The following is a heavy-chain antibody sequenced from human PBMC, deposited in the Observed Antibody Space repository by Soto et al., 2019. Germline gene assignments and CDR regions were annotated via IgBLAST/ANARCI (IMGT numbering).Heavy chain of an antibody. D-gene: IGHD6-13*01. CDR2: INAGNGNT. CDR3: ARALRVAAAGFPPSGNYMEV. V-gene: IGHV1-3*01. CDR1: GYTFTSYA. J-gene: IGHJ6*03. Sequence: ASVKVSCKASGYTFTSYAMHWVRQAPGQRLEWMGWINAGNGNTKYSQKFQGRVTITRDTSASTAYMELSSLRSEDTAVYYCARALRVAAAGFPPSGNYMEVWGKGTTVSVCS.